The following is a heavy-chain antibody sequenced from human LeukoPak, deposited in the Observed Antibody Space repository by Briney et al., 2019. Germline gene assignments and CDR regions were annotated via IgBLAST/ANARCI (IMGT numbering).Heavy chain of an antibody. CDR1: GFTFSSYG. J-gene: IGHJ6*03. CDR2: IRYDGSNK. D-gene: IGHD6-13*01. CDR3: ANNPAIAALYYYYYYMDV. V-gene: IGHV3-30*02. Sequence: GGSLRLSCAASGFTFSSYGMHWVRQAPGKGLEWVAFIRYDGSNKYYADSVKGRFTISRDNSKNTLYLQMNSLRAEDTAVYYCANNPAIAALYYYYYYMDVWGEGTTVTVSS.